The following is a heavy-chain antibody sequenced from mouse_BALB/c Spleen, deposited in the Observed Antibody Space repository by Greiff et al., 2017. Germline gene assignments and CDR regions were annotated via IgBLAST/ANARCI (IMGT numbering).Heavy chain of an antibody. CDR3: ARQGLRRGDYAMDY. V-gene: IGHV5-12-1*01. CDR1: GFAFSSCD. CDR2: ISSGGGST. J-gene: IGHJ4*01. Sequence: EVNVVESGGGLVKPGGSLKLSCAASGFAFSSCDMSWVRQTPEKRLEWVAYISSGGGSTYYPDTVKGRFTISRDNAKNTLYLQMSSLKSEDTAMYYCARQGLRRGDYAMDYWGQGTSVTVSS. D-gene: IGHD2-4*01.